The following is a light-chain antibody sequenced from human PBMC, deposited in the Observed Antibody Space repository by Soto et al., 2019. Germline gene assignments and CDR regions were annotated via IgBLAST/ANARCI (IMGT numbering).Light chain of an antibody. CDR1: QNVNRN. Sequence: EVVMTQSPATLSVSPGERVTLSCRASQNVNRNLAWYQQKPGQAPRLLIYGASGRATGIPARFSGSGSGTEFTLTISSLQSEDFATYYCQQYDNWLSTWTFGQGTKVEI. CDR3: QQYDNWLSTWT. J-gene: IGKJ1*01. V-gene: IGKV3-15*01. CDR2: GAS.